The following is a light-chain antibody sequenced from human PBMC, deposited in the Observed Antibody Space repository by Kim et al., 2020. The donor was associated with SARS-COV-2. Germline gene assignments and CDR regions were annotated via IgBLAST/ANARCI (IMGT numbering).Light chain of an antibody. CDR3: QQYGSSPLT. J-gene: IGKJ4*01. Sequence: APGDRASRSGRASHSVSSSYLAWYQQKPGQAPRLLIYGASSRATGIPDRFSGSGSRTDFTLTISRLEPEDVAVYYCQQYGSSPLTFGGGTKVDIK. CDR2: GAS. V-gene: IGKV3-20*01. CDR1: HSVSSSY.